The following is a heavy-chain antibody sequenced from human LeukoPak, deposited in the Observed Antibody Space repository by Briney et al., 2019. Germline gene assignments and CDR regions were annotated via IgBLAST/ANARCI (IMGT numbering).Heavy chain of an antibody. V-gene: IGHV4-59*01. CDR1: GGSISSYY. J-gene: IGHJ4*02. Sequence: SETLSLTRTVSGGSISSYYWSWIRQPPGKGLEWIGFIYYTGSTNYNPSLKSRVTISVDTSKNQFSLRLSSVTAADTAVYYCARGWGYFDYWGQGTLVTVSS. CDR3: ARGWGYFDY. CDR2: IYYTGST. D-gene: IGHD3-16*01.